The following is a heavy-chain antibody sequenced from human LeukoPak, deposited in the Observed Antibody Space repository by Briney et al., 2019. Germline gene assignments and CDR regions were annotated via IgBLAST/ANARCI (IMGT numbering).Heavy chain of an antibody. CDR1: GYTLTELS. V-gene: IGHV1-24*01. D-gene: IGHD3-10*01. J-gene: IGHJ3*02. Sequence: ASVKVSFKVSGYTLTELSMHWVRQAPGKGLEWMGGFDPEDGETIYAQKFQGRVTMTEDTSTDTAYMELSSLRSEDTAVYYCATDSLGELLSRGDAFDIWGQGTMVTVSS. CDR2: FDPEDGET. CDR3: ATDSLGELLSRGDAFDI.